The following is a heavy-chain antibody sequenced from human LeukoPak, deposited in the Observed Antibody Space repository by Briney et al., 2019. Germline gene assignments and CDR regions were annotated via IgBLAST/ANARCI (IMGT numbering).Heavy chain of an antibody. CDR3: ARHDDYGYYFDY. J-gene: IGHJ4*02. CDR2: VHYTGST. D-gene: IGHD4/OR15-4a*01. Sequence: SETLSLTCTVSGDSITKYYWNWIRQPPGKGLEWIGYVHYTGSTYKNPSLNSPVAFSVDTSKNQFSLKLSSVTAADTAVYYCARHDDYGYYFDYWGQGTLVTVSS. V-gene: IGHV4-59*08. CDR1: GDSITKYY.